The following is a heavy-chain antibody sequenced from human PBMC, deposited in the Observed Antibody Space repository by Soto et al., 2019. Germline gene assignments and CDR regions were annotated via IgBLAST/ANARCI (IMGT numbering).Heavy chain of an antibody. Sequence: PSETLSLTCPVSGGSISGGYYWSWIRQPPGKGLEWIGSIYYSGSTYYNPSLKSRVTISVDTSKNQFSLKLSSVTAADTAVYYCASPADSSSWYGDYYYYGMDVWGQGTKVTVSS. D-gene: IGHD6-13*01. J-gene: IGHJ6*02. CDR2: IYYSGST. CDR3: ASPADSSSWYGDYYYYGMDV. CDR1: GGSISGGYY. V-gene: IGHV4-39*01.